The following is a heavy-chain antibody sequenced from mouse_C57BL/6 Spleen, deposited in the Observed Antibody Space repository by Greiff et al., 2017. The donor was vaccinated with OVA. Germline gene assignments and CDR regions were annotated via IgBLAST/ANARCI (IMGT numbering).Heavy chain of an antibody. J-gene: IGHJ3*01. D-gene: IGHD2-3*01. Sequence: EVQLQQSGAELVKPGASVKLSCTASGFNIKDYSMHWVKQRTEQGLEWIGRIDPEDGDTKYAPKFQGKATITADTSSNTAYLQLSSLTSEDTAVYYCARLGDGYPPFADWGQWALVTVSA. CDR1: GFNIKDYS. CDR2: IDPEDGDT. CDR3: ARLGDGYPPFAD. V-gene: IGHV14-2*01.